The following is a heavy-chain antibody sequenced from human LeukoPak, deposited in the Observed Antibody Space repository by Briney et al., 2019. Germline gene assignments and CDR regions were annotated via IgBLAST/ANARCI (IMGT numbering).Heavy chain of an antibody. CDR1: GYTFTSYY. V-gene: IGHV1-24*01. J-gene: IGHJ4*02. Sequence: ASVKVSCKASGYTFTSYYMHWVRQAPGQGLEWMGGFDPEDGETIYAQKFQGRVTMTEDTSTDTAYMELSSLRSEDTAVYYCATSLGVVHAHYWGQGTLVTVSS. CDR3: ATSLGVVHAHY. CDR2: FDPEDGET. D-gene: IGHD2-8*02.